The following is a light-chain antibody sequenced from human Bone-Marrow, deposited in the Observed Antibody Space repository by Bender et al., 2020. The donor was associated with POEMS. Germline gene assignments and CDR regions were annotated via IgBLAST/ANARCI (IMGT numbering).Light chain of an antibody. CDR1: GNDVGAYDY. Sequence: QSALTQPASVSGSPGQSITISCTGTGNDVGAYDYVSWYQKYPGKVPKLLIHDVSYRSSGVSDRFSGSKSGTTASLTISGLQTEDEADYYCCSYAGGVDVIFGGGTKLTVL. CDR3: CSYAGGVDVI. J-gene: IGLJ2*01. V-gene: IGLV2-14*03. CDR2: DVS.